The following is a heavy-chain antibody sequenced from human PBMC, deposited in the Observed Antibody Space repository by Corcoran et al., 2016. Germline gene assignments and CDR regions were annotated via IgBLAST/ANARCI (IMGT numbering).Heavy chain of an antibody. D-gene: IGHD6-19*01. V-gene: IGHV3-48*04. J-gene: IGHJ4*02. CDR1: GFSFSSYS. CDR3: ARERGGSAWPLFDY. Sequence: EVQLVESGGGLVQPGGSLRLSCAASGFSFSSYSMNWVRQAPGKGLEWVSYIRSDSSTIYYADSVEGRFTISRDNAQNSLYLQMNSLRAEDTAVYYCARERGGSAWPLFDYWGQGALVTVSS. CDR2: IRSDSSTI.